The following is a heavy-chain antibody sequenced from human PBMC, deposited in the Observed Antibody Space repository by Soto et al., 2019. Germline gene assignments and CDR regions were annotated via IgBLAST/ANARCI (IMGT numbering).Heavy chain of an antibody. V-gene: IGHV1-69*18. CDR1: GDDFRTNA. CDR3: ARDRALRGFDY. Sequence: QVQLVQSGAEVTPPGSSVKVSCKASGDDFRTNAISWVRQAPGQGLEWMGTLLPVLGTTNYAQNFTGRVTFTTDDSAGIAYMELRGLRADDTAVYYCARDRALRGFDYWGQGTLVTVSS. CDR2: LLPVLGTT. J-gene: IGHJ4*02.